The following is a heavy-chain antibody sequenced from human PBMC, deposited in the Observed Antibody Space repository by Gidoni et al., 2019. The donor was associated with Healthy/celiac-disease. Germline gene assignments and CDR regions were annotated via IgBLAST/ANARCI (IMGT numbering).Heavy chain of an antibody. CDR1: GDPSNSGGYY. V-gene: IGHV4-31*03. CDR3: ARRPLYYDDSGYYFDY. D-gene: IGHD3-22*01. J-gene: IGHJ4*02. CDR2: IYFSGSA. Sequence: QVQLQESGPTLVKPSQTLSPTCTFPGDPSNSGGYYWGWIRQYPGKGLDWIGYIYFSGSAYYHPSLKGRLTISVDSSKNQFSLKLSSVTAADTAVYYCARRPLYYDDSGYYFDYWGQGILVTVSS.